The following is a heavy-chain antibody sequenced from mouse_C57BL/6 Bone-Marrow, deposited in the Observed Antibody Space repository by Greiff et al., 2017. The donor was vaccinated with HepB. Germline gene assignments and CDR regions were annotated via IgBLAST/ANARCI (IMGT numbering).Heavy chain of an antibody. V-gene: IGHV1-5*01. CDR1: GYTFTSYW. Sequence: VQLQQSGPVLARPGASVKMSCKTSGYTFTSYWMHWVKQRPGQGLEWIGAIYPGNSDTSYNQKFKGKAKLTAVTSASTAYMELSSLTNEDSAVYYCTRRGKTVYWYFDVWGTGTTVTVSS. D-gene: IGHD4-1*01. J-gene: IGHJ1*03. CDR2: IYPGNSDT. CDR3: TRRGKTVYWYFDV.